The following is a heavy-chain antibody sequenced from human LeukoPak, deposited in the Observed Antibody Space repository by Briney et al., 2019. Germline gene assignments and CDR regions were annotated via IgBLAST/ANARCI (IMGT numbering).Heavy chain of an antibody. J-gene: IGHJ5*02. CDR2: IYYGGST. CDR1: GASISSASDY. CDR3: ARIGGGSWRNPGYWFDP. Sequence: SETLFLTCAVSGASISSASDYWGWIRQPPGKGLEWLGSIYYGGSTYDNPFLRSRVTISVDTSKNQFSLKLTSVTAADTAVYYCARIGGGSWRNPGYWFDPWGQGNLVTVSS. D-gene: IGHD2-15*01. V-gene: IGHV4-39*01.